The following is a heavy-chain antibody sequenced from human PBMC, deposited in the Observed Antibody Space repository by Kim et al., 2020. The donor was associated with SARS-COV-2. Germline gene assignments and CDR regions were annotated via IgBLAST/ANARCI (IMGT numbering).Heavy chain of an antibody. D-gene: IGHD6-25*01. Sequence: SETLSLTCAVYGGSFSDNYWSWIRQPPGKGLEYIGEIFHSGNTNYNPYLKSRVTISIDTSKKLFSLILTSVTAAETAVYYCARDNSTGWLRRASWLDPWGQGPLDTVS. CDR2: IFHSGNT. CDR1: GGSFSDNY. J-gene: IGHJ5*02. V-gene: IGHV4-34*12. CDR3: ARDNSTGWLRRASWLDP.